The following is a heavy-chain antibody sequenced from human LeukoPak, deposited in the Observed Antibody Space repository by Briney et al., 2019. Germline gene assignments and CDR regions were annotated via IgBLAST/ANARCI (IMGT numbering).Heavy chain of an antibody. CDR1: GFTFSSYA. V-gene: IGHV3-23*01. Sequence: GGSLRLSCAASGFTFSSYAMSWVRQAPGKGLEWVSAISGSGGSTYYADSVKGRFSISRDNSKNTLYLQMNSLRAEDTAVYYCAKDGTRYCSGGSCYSTPYWGQGTLVTVSS. D-gene: IGHD2-15*01. CDR3: AKDGTRYCSGGSCYSTPY. CDR2: ISGSGGST. J-gene: IGHJ4*02.